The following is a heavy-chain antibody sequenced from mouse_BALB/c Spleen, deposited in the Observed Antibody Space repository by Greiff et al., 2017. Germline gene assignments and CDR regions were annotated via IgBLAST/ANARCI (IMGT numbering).Heavy chain of an antibody. Sequence: LKQPGSELVRPGASVKLSCKASGYTFTSYWMHWVKQRPGQGLEWIGNIYPGSGSTNYDEKFKSKATLTVDTSSSTAYMQLSSLTSEDSAVYYCLYDGYPFAYWGQGTLVTVSA. V-gene: IGHV1S22*01. J-gene: IGHJ3*01. D-gene: IGHD2-3*01. CDR1: GYTFTSYW. CDR2: IYPGSGST. CDR3: LYDGYPFAY.